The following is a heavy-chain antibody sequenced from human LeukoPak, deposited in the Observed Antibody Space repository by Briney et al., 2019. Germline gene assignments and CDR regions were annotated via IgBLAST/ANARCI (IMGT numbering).Heavy chain of an antibody. Sequence: GGSLRLSCAASGFTFDDYAMHWVRQAPGKGLEWVSGISYNSDTIAYADSVKGRFTISRDNAKNSLYLQMNSLRAEDTASYYCAKYYCGGDCYSGWYFDLWGRGTLVTVSS. CDR1: GFTFDDYA. D-gene: IGHD2-21*02. CDR2: ISYNSDTI. V-gene: IGHV3-9*01. J-gene: IGHJ2*01. CDR3: AKYYCGGDCYSGWYFDL.